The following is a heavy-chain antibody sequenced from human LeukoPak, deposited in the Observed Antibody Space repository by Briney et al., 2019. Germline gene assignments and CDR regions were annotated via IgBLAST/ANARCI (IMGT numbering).Heavy chain of an antibody. D-gene: IGHD6-19*01. V-gene: IGHV1-2*06. CDR2: INPNSGGT. Sequence: ASVKVTCKASGYTFTGYYMHWVRQAPGQGLEWMGRINPNSGGTNYEQKYQGRVTMTRDTSISTAYMELSRLRSDDTAVYYCARFQEWLNGLFVYYFDDWGQGTLVTVSS. CDR1: GYTFTGYY. CDR3: ARFQEWLNGLFVYYFDD. J-gene: IGHJ4*02.